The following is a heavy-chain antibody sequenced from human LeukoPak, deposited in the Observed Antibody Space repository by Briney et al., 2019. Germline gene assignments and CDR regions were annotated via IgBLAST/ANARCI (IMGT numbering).Heavy chain of an antibody. D-gene: IGHD5-18*01. CDR1: GFTFSSYS. CDR2: VSSSSTI. J-gene: IGHJ4*02. Sequence: PGGSLRLSCAASGFTFSSYSMNWVRQAPGKGLEWVSYVSSSSTIYYADSVKGRFTISRDNAKNSLYLQMNSLRAEDTAVYYCARVNSYGSDYWGQGTLVTVSS. V-gene: IGHV3-48*04. CDR3: ARVNSYGSDY.